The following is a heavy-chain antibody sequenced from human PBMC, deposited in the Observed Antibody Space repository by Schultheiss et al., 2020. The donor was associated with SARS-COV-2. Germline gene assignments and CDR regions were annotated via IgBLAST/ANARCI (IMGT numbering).Heavy chain of an antibody. Sequence: GGSLRLSCAASGFTFSSYAMSWVRQAPGKGLEWVSVISGSGASTYYADSVKGRFTISRDNSKNTLYLEMNSLRAEDTALYYCAKDRDYYDSSAFDSWGQGTLGTGSS. CDR2: ISGSGAST. J-gene: IGHJ4*02. CDR3: AKDRDYYDSSAFDS. V-gene: IGHV3-23*01. D-gene: IGHD3-22*01. CDR1: GFTFSSYA.